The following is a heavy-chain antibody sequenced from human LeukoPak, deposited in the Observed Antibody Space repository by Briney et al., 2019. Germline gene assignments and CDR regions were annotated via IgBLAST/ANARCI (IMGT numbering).Heavy chain of an antibody. J-gene: IGHJ4*02. D-gene: IGHD3-10*01. CDR2: IRGSGGSA. Sequence: GGSLRLSCAASGFTFSSYAMIWVRQAPGKGLEWVSGIRGSGGSAYYADSVKGRFTVSRDNSKNTLYLQMNSLRAEDTAVYYCAKEGSVQSFDYWGQGTLVTVSS. V-gene: IGHV3-23*01. CDR1: GFTFSSYA. CDR3: AKEGSVQSFDY.